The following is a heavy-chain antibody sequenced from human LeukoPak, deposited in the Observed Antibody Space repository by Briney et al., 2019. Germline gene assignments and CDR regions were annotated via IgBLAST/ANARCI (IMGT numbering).Heavy chain of an antibody. D-gene: IGHD3-22*01. V-gene: IGHV3-23*01. CDR2: ISGSGGST. CDR1: GFTFSSYA. CDR3: AKELSSRHHYYDSSGYSLDAFDI. Sequence: PGGSLRLSCAASGFTFSSYAMSWVRQAPGKGLEWVSAISGSGGSTYYADSVKGRFTISRDNSKNTLYLQMNSLRAEDTAVYYCAKELSSRHHYYDSSGYSLDAFDIWGQGTMVTVSS. J-gene: IGHJ3*02.